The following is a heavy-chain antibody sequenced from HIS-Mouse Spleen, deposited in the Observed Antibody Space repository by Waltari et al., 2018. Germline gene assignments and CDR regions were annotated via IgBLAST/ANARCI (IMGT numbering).Heavy chain of an antibody. CDR1: GGTFSSYA. Sequence: QVQLVQSGAEVKKPGSSVKVSCKASGGTFSSYAISWVRQAPGQGLEWMGGVSPIFGTENDAQKFQGRVTITADESTSTAYMELSSLRSEDTAVYYCARGLSSIAVAGTLDYWGQGTLVTVSS. CDR3: ARGLSSIAVAGTLDY. J-gene: IGHJ4*02. CDR2: VSPIFGTE. D-gene: IGHD6-19*01. V-gene: IGHV1-69*01.